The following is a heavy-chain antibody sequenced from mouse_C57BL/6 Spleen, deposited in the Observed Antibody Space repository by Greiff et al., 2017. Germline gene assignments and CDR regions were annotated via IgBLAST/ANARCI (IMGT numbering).Heavy chain of an antibody. CDR3: ARRGDGSSLDYAMDY. CDR2: IYPRDGST. CDR1: GYTFTDHT. V-gene: IGHV1-78*01. J-gene: IGHJ4*01. Sequence: QVQLQQSDAELVKPGASVKISCKVSGYTFTDHTIHWMKQRPEQGLEWIGYIYPRDGSTKYNEKFKGKATLTADKSSSTAYMQLNSLTSEDSAVYFCARRGDGSSLDYAMDYWGQGTSVTVSS. D-gene: IGHD1-1*01.